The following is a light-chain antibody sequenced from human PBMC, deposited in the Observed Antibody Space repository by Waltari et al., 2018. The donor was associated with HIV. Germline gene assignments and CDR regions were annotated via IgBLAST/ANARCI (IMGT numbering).Light chain of an antibody. CDR3: AFLTHEKTVV. J-gene: IGLJ3*02. CDR1: SSDAGAIYS. Sequence: SVSGTPGQSITIPCTGVSSDAGAIYSVSCYQQYTDVPPKLLIFAVTSRPSGVSDRFSGAKSGDTASLSISRLRVDEEADYFCAFLTHEKTVVFGGGTKVTVL. CDR2: AVT. V-gene: IGLV2-14*03.